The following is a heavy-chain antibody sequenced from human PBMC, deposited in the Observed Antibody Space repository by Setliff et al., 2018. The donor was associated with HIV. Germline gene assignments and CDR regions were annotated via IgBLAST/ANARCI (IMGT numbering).Heavy chain of an antibody. Sequence: ASVKVSCKASGDTFTAYDINWVRQATGQGPEWIGWMNNNSGNTGYAQKFQVRVTMTRNTSISTAYMELSRLRSEDTAVYYCARYRHNHTQNAFDIWGQGTMVTVSS. CDR3: ARYRHNHTQNAFDI. CDR2: MNNNSGNT. J-gene: IGHJ3*02. CDR1: GDTFTAYD. D-gene: IGHD1-20*01. V-gene: IGHV1-8*02.